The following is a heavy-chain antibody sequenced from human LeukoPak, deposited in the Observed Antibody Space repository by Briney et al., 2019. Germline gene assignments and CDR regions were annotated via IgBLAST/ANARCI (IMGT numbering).Heavy chain of an antibody. CDR3: ARIRVYCSGGSCYEDAFDI. CDR2: TYYRSKWYN. Sequence: SQTLSLTCAISGDSVSSNSAAWNWIRQSPSRGLEWLGRTYYRSKWYNDYALSVKSRITINPDTSKNQFSLHLNSLTPEDTGVYYCARIRVYCSGGSCYEDAFDIWGQGTVVTVSS. CDR1: GDSVSSNSAA. V-gene: IGHV6-1*01. D-gene: IGHD2-15*01. J-gene: IGHJ3*02.